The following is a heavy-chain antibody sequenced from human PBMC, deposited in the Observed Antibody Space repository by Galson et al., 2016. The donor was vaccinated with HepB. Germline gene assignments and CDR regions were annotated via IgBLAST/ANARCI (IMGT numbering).Heavy chain of an antibody. J-gene: IGHJ6*02. CDR3: ARGLGPMPTRWDYYYAMDV. Sequence: SVKVSCKASGYTFISYGFGWVRQAPAQGLEWMGWVSAYNGNTYYAQKFQGRVTMTTDTATSTAYMELRNLRSDDTAVYYCARGLGPMPTRWDYYYAMDVWGQGTTVTVSS. D-gene: IGHD3-16*01. CDR2: VSAYNGNT. V-gene: IGHV1-18*01. CDR1: GYTFISYG.